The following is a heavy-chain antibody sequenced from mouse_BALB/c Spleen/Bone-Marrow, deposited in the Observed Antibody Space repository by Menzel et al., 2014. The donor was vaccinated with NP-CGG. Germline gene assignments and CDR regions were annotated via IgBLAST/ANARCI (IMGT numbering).Heavy chain of an antibody. J-gene: IGHJ2*01. Sequence: SGAELVKPGASVKLSCKTSGYTFTNYWIQWVKQRSGQGLGWIGEIFPGIGTTYYNEKFKGKATLTIDTSSSTAYMQLSSLTSEDSAVYFCARGGDYGYWGQGTTLTVSS. D-gene: IGHD2-13*01. CDR3: ARGGDYGY. V-gene: IGHV1S132*01. CDR1: GYTFTNYW. CDR2: IFPGIGTT.